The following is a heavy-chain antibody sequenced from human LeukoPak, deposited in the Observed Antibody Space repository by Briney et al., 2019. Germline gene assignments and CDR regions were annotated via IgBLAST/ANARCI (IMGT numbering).Heavy chain of an antibody. CDR1: GFTFSSYA. J-gene: IGHJ4*02. V-gene: IGHV3-23*01. Sequence: GSLRLSCAASGFTFSSYAMNWVRQAPGKGLEWVSVISSSGGTTYYSDSVKGRFIISRDNSRNTLYLQMNSLRAEDTAVYYCAKAGVAVPATPEYCGQGTQVTVSS. CDR3: AKAGVAVPATPEY. CDR2: ISSSGGTT. D-gene: IGHD6-19*01.